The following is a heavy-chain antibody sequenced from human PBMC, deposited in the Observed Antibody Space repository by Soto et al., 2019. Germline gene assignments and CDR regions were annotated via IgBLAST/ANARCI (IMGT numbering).Heavy chain of an antibody. CDR2: RYYSGST. J-gene: IGHJ4*02. V-gene: IGHV4-30-4*01. D-gene: IGHD4-17*01. CDR1: GDSLSSGNFY. Sequence: QVQLQESGPGLVKPSQTLSLTCTVPGDSLSSGNFYWSWIRQPPGKGLEWIGFRYYSGSTRYNPSLQSRVSISRDTSKNQFSLNLSSVTAADTAVYYCARERGDYGDYEIDYWGQGTLVTVSS. CDR3: ARERGDYGDYEIDY.